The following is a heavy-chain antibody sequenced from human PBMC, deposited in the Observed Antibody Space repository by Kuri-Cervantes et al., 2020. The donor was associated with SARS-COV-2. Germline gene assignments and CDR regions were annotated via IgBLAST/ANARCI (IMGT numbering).Heavy chain of an antibody. Sequence: GESLKISCAASGFTFSSYGMHWVRQAPGKGLEWVAVISYDGSNKYYADSVKGRFTISRDNSKNTLYLQMNSLRAENTAVYYCAKERCSGGSCYLFDYWGQGTLVTVSS. CDR3: AKERCSGGSCYLFDY. D-gene: IGHD2-15*01. CDR1: GFTFSSYG. V-gene: IGHV3-30*18. J-gene: IGHJ4*02. CDR2: ISYDGSNK.